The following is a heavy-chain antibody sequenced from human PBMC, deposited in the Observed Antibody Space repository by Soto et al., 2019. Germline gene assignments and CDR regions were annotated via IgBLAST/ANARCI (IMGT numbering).Heavy chain of an antibody. CDR1: GGSISSSSYY. CDR2: IYYSGNT. D-gene: IGHD6-13*01. CDR3: ARTTYSSTWFPDY. Sequence: SETLSLTCTVSGGSISSSSYYWGWIRQPPGKGLEWIGSIYYSGNTYYNPSLKSRVTISVDTAKNQFSLKLSSVTAADTAVYYCARTTYSSTWFPDYWGQGTLVTVSS. V-gene: IGHV4-39*01. J-gene: IGHJ4*02.